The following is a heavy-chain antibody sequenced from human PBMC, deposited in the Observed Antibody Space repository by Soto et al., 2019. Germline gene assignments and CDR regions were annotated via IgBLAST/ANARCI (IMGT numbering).Heavy chain of an antibody. J-gene: IGHJ3*01. CDR3: VREGSGWYSRGSFDF. Sequence: GGALRLSCAASGGSFSNYAMNWVRQAPGKGLEWVSVVSGSGGSASYADSVQCLFTISRDNSNNTLYLQMNSLRAEDTAIYSCVREGSGWYSRGSFDFWGRGTMVPVSS. D-gene: IGHD6-19*01. CDR2: VSGSGGSA. V-gene: IGHV3-23*01. CDR1: GGSFSNYA.